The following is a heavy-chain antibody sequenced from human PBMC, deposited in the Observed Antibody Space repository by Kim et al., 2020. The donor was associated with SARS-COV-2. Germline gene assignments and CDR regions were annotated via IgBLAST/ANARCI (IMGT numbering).Heavy chain of an antibody. Sequence: KGRFTISRDDSKNTLYLQMNSLKTEDTAVYYCTTVYSSGWYEDYYYGMDVWGQGTTVTVSS. J-gene: IGHJ6*02. D-gene: IGHD6-19*01. V-gene: IGHV3-15*01. CDR3: TTVYSSGWYEDYYYGMDV.